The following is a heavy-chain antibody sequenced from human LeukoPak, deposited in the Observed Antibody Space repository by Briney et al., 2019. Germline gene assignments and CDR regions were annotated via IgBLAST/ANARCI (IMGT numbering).Heavy chain of an antibody. D-gene: IGHD3-9*01. CDR2: ISSNGGST. Sequence: GGSLRLSCSASGFTFSSYAMHWVRQAPGKGLEYVSAISSNGGSTYYADSVKGRFTISRDNSKNTLYLQMSSLRAEDTAVYYCVKFSGDYDILTGRGARDIWGQGTKVTVSS. CDR3: VKFSGDYDILTGRGARDI. CDR1: GFTFSSYA. V-gene: IGHV3-64D*06. J-gene: IGHJ3*02.